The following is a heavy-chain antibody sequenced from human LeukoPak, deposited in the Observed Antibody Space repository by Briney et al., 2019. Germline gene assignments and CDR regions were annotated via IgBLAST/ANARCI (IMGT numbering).Heavy chain of an antibody. CDR3: ARARRITMVRGVKGLFYYYMDV. D-gene: IGHD3-10*01. V-gene: IGHV1-8*01. J-gene: IGHJ6*03. Sequence: ASVKVSCKASGYTFTSYDINWVRQATGQGLEWMGWMNPNSGNTGYAQKFQGRVTMTRNTSISTAYMELSSLRSEDTAVYYCARARRITMVRGVKGLFYYYMDVWDKGTTVTVSS. CDR1: GYTFTSYD. CDR2: MNPNSGNT.